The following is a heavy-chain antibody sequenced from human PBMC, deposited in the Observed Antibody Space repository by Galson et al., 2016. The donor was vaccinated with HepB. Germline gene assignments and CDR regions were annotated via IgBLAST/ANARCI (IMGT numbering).Heavy chain of an antibody. CDR1: GFTFSNYW. V-gene: IGHV3-7*01. CDR3: ARDLPSSWVYYGCYGLDV. CDR2: IKEDGSEK. J-gene: IGHJ6*02. D-gene: IGHD6-13*01. Sequence: SLRLSCADSGFTFSNYWMTWVRQAPGMGLEWVATIKEDGSEKYYVDSVKGRFTISRDNAENSLYLQMSRLRAEDTAVYYCARDLPSSWVYYGCYGLDVGGPGTTLTVSS.